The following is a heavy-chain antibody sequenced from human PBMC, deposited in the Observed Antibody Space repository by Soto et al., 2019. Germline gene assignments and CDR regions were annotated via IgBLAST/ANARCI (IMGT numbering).Heavy chain of an antibody. Sequence: AETLSLTCAVYGGSFSGYYWSWIRQPPGKGLEWIGEINHSGSTNYNPSLKSRVTISVDTSKNQFSLKLSSVTAADTAVYYCAREGITIFGVVIYDWFDPWGQGTLVTV. D-gene: IGHD3-3*01. V-gene: IGHV4-34*01. CDR2: INHSGST. CDR3: AREGITIFGVVIYDWFDP. J-gene: IGHJ5*02. CDR1: GGSFSGYY.